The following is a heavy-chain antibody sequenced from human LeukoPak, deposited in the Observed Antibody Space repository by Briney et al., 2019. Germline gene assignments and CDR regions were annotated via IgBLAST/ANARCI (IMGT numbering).Heavy chain of an antibody. CDR3: ARTTYCSSTSCPLMDV. CDR2: INHSGST. CDR1: GGSFSGYY. D-gene: IGHD2-2*01. J-gene: IGHJ6*03. Sequence: KPSETLSLTCAVYGGSFSGYYRSWIRQPPGKGLEWIGEINHSGSTNYNPSLKSRVTISVDTSKNQFSLKLSSVTAADTAVYYCARTTYCSSTSCPLMDVWGKGTTVTVSS. V-gene: IGHV4-34*01.